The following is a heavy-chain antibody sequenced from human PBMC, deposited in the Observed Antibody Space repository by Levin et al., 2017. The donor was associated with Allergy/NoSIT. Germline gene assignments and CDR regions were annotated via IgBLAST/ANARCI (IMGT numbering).Heavy chain of an antibody. CDR3: TTVPGYYDYIWGSYRYGY. D-gene: IGHD3-16*02. V-gene: IGHV3-15*01. Sequence: NSGGSLRLSCAASGFTFSNAWMSWVRQAPGKGLEWVGRIKSKTDGGTTDYAAPVKGRFTISRDDSKNTLYLQMNSLKTEDTAVYYCTTVPGYYDYIWGSYRYGYWGQGTLVTVSS. CDR2: IKSKTDGGTT. CDR1: GFTFSNAW. J-gene: IGHJ4*02.